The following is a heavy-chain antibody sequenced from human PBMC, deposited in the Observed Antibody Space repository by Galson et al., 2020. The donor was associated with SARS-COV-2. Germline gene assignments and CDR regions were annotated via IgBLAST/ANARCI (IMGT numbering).Heavy chain of an antibody. CDR3: ARDYAVAGTLGSDY. CDR1: GFTFSSYW. CDR2: IKQDGSEK. D-gene: IGHD6-19*01. Sequence: GESLKISCAASGFTFSSYWMSWVRQAPGKGLEWVANIKQDGSEKYYVDSVKGRFTISRDNAKNSLYLQMNSLRAEDTAVYYCARDYAVAGTLGSDYWGQGTLVTVSS. V-gene: IGHV3-7*01. J-gene: IGHJ4*02.